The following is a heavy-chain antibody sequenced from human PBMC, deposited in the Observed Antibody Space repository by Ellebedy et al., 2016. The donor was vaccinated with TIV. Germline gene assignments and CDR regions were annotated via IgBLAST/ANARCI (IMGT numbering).Heavy chain of an antibody. J-gene: IGHJ4*02. Sequence: MPSETLSLTCTVSGGSISSHYWSWIRQPPGKGLEWIGYIYYTGSTNYNPSLKSRVTISVDTSKNQLSLKLSSVGAADTAVYYCAREAGGATGTVFDFWGQGTLVTVSS. CDR2: IYYTGST. D-gene: IGHD3-9*01. V-gene: IGHV4-59*11. CDR1: GGSISSHY. CDR3: AREAGGATGTVFDF.